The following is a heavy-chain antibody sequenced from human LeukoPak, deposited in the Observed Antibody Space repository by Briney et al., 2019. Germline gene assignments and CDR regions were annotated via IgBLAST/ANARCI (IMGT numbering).Heavy chain of an antibody. J-gene: IGHJ4*02. CDR2: IISDGSNT. CDR1: GFTFSSYW. V-gene: IGHV3-74*01. D-gene: IGHD5-18*01. CDR3: ARDRGYHPDC. Sequence: SGGSLRLSCAASGFTFSSYWMHWVRQAPGKGLVWVSRIISDGSNTSYADSVKGRFTISRDNAKNTLYLQMNSLGAEDTAVYYCARDRGYHPDCSGQGTLGTVPT.